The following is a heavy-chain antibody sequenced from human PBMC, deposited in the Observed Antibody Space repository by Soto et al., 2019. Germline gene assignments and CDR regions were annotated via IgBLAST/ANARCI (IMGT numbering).Heavy chain of an antibody. CDR2: IIPILGIA. D-gene: IGHD4-4*01. Sequence: QVQLVQSGAEVKKPGSSVKLSCKASGGTFSSYTISWVRQAPGQGLEWMGRIIPILGIANYAQKFQGRVTITADKSTSTAYMELSSLRSEDTAVYYCARVTTDYYYYMDVWGKGTTVTVSS. V-gene: IGHV1-69*02. J-gene: IGHJ6*03. CDR3: ARVTTDYYYYMDV. CDR1: GGTFSSYT.